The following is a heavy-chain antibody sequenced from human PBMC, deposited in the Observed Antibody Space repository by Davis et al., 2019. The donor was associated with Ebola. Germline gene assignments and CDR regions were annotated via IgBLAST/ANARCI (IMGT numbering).Heavy chain of an antibody. D-gene: IGHD6-19*01. CDR2: IKSNNEGGTT. J-gene: IGHJ4*02. V-gene: IGHV3-15*07. Sequence: GESLKISCAASGFTFSGSAMHWVRQASGKGLEWVGRIKSNNEGGTTDYAAPVKDRFTISRDDSEGMVYVQMNSLKTEATAVYYCTTGGSGWFLFNHWGQGTLVTVSA. CDR3: TTGGSGWFLFNH. CDR1: GFTFSGSA.